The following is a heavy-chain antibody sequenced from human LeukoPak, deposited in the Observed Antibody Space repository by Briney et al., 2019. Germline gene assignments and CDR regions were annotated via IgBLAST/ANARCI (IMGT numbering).Heavy chain of an antibody. CDR3: ARRGIAVALEYFQH. CDR2: ISYDGSNK. D-gene: IGHD6-19*01. V-gene: IGHV3-30-3*01. J-gene: IGHJ1*01. Sequence: QTGGSLRLSCAASGFTFSSYAMHWVRQAPGKGLEGVAVISYDGSNKYYADSVKGRFTISRDNSKNTLYLQMNSLRAEDTAVYYCARRGIAVALEYFQHWGQGTLVTVSS. CDR1: GFTFSSYA.